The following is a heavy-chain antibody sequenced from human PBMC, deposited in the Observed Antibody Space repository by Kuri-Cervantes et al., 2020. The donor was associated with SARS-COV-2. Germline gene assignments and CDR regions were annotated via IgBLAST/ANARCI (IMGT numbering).Heavy chain of an antibody. CDR2: IYYSGST. D-gene: IGHD3-22*01. J-gene: IGHJ3*02. CDR1: GYSISRGYY. CDR3: ARDTRSSGYYYGGGGAFDI. Sequence: GSLRLSCTVSGYSISRGYYWGWIRQPPGKGLEWIGYIYYSGSTNYNPSLKSRVTISVDTSKNQFSLKLSSVTAADTAVYYCARDTRSSGYYYGGGGAFDIWGQGTMVTVSS. V-gene: IGHV4-61*01.